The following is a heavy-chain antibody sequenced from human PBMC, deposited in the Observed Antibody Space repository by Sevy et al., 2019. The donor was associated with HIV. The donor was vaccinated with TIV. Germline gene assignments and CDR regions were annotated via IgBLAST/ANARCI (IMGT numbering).Heavy chain of an antibody. V-gene: IGHV6-1*01. CDR2: TYYRSKWYS. D-gene: IGHD6-13*01. CDR3: ARSEIAAARAGCIDS. J-gene: IGHJ4*02. CDR1: GDSVSSNSAA. Sequence: SQTLSLTCAISGDSVSSNSAAWNWIRQSPSRGLEWLGRTYYRSKWYSDYAVSVKSRITINPDTSKNQFSLHLNSVTPEGTAVYYCARSEIAAARAGCIDSWGQGTLVTVSS.